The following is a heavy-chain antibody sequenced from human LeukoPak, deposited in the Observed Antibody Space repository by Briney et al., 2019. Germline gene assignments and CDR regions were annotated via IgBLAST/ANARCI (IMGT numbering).Heavy chain of an antibody. D-gene: IGHD6-19*01. Sequence: SSETLSLTCTVSGGSIKSGAYYWSWIRQPAGKGLEWLGRIYTNGSTNYNPSLKSRVTISVDRSKNQFSLKLSSVTAVDTAVYYCARNSIAVAGTEWFDPWGQGTLVTVSS. J-gene: IGHJ5*02. CDR1: GGSIKSGAYY. V-gene: IGHV4-61*02. CDR3: ARNSIAVAGTEWFDP. CDR2: IYTNGST.